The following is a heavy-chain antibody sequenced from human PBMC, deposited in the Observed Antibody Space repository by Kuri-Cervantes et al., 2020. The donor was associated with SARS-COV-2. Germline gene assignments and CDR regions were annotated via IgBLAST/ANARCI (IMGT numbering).Heavy chain of an antibody. CDR2: IIPIFGTA. D-gene: IGHD1-14*01. Sequence: SVKVSCKASGGTFSSYAISWVRQAPGQGLEWMGGIIPIFGTANYAQKFQGRVTITADKSTSTAYMELSSLRSEDTAVYYCVTDLSDGIYYYYGMDVWGQGTTVTVSS. V-gene: IGHV1-69*06. CDR3: VTDLSDGIYYYYGMDV. CDR1: GGTFSSYA. J-gene: IGHJ6*02.